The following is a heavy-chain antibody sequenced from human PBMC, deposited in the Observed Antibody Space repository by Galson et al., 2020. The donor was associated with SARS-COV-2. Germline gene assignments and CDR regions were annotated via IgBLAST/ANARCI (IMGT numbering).Heavy chain of an antibody. J-gene: IGHJ5*02. V-gene: IGHV4-4*07. CDR1: GGSLSGYY. CDR3: AREEGDNSGWISLFDP. CDR2: IYSSGIT. Sequence: SETLSLTCTVSGGSLSGYYWTWIRQPAGKGLEWIGRIYSSGITSYNPSRQSRVTLSVDTSKNQFSLNLGSVTAADTAVYYCAREEGDNSGWISLFDPWGQGTLVTVSS. D-gene: IGHD6-19*01.